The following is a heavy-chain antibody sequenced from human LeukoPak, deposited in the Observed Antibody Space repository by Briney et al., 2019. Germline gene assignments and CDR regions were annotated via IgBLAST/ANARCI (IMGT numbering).Heavy chain of an antibody. V-gene: IGHV3-23*01. CDR2: VSGSGGST. D-gene: IGHD3-9*01. CDR1: GFTFSSYA. Sequence: GGSLRLSCAASGFTFSSYAMSWVRQAPGKGLEWVSAVSGSGGSTYYADSVKGWFTISRDNSKNTLYLQMNSLRAEDTAVYYCAKPLRYFDWLFHLWGQGTLVTVSS. J-gene: IGHJ5*02. CDR3: AKPLRYFDWLFHL.